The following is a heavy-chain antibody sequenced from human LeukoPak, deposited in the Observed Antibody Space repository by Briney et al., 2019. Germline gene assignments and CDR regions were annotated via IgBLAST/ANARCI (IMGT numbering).Heavy chain of an antibody. CDR2: IFYSGST. D-gene: IGHD3-3*01. V-gene: IGHV4-39*07. J-gene: IGHJ4*02. Sequence: SETLSLTCTVSSGSISTSNYYWGWVRQPPGKALEWIGNIFYSGSTYYSPSLKSRVTISLDTSRNQFSLKLNSVTAADTAVYYCARDQMGYYDFDYWGQGTLVTVSS. CDR3: ARDQMGYYDFDY. CDR1: SGSISTSNYY.